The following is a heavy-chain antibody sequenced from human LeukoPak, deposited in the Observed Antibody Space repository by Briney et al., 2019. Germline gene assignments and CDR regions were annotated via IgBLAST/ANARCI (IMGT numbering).Heavy chain of an antibody. Sequence: SETLSLTCAVYGESFSFYYWSWIRQTPGKGLEWIGEINQSGSTNYNPSLKSRVTISVDTSKNQFSLKLSSVTAADTAVYYCARTPRRGGFDQWGQGTLVTVSS. CDR1: GESFSFYY. D-gene: IGHD3-10*01. V-gene: IGHV4-34*01. J-gene: IGHJ4*02. CDR2: INQSGST. CDR3: ARTPRRGGFDQ.